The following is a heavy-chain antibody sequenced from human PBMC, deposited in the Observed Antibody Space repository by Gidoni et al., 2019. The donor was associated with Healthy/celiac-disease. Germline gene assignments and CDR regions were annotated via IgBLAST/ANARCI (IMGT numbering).Heavy chain of an antibody. D-gene: IGHD3-3*01. CDR1: GSTFTSYD. CDR2: MNPNSGNT. V-gene: IGHV1-8*01. J-gene: IGHJ5*02. Sequence: QVQLVQSGAEVKKPGASVQVSCKASGSTFTSYDINWVRQATGQGLEWMGWMNPNSGNTGYAQKFQGRVTMTRNTSKSTAYMELSSLRSEDTAVYYCARSVSLGVRFLEWDWFDPWGQGTLVTVSS. CDR3: ARSVSLGVRFLEWDWFDP.